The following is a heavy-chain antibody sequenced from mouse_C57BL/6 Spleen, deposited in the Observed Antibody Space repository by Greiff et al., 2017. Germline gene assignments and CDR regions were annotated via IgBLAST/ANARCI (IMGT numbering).Heavy chain of an antibody. Sequence: QVTLNVSGPGILQSSQTLSLTCSFSGFSLSTSGMGVSWIRQPSGKGLEWLAHIYWDDDKRYNPSLKSRPTIAKDTSRNQVFLKIPGVNTADTATYYCARSTTVFDNWGQGTTLTVSS. V-gene: IGHV8-12*01. J-gene: IGHJ2*01. CDR1: GFSLSTSGMG. CDR2: IYWDDDK. D-gene: IGHD1-1*01. CDR3: ARSTTVFDN.